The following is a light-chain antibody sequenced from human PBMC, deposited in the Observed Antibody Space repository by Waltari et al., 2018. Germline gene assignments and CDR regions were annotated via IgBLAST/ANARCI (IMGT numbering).Light chain of an antibody. CDR1: SSNIGSNY. CDR3: AAHEV. CDR2: RNN. V-gene: IGLV1-47*01. Sequence: QSVLTQPPSASGTPGQRVTLSCSGSSSNIGSNYVYWYQQPPGTAPKLLIYRNNQRPSGVPDRFSGSKSGTSASLAISGLRSEDEADYYCAAHEVFGTGTKVTVL. J-gene: IGLJ1*01.